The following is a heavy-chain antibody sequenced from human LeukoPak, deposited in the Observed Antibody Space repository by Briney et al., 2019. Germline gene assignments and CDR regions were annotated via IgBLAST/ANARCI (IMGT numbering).Heavy chain of an antibody. CDR2: IDSGGNT. CDR3: ARVEDGDYFDY. V-gene: IGHV3-53*01. J-gene: IGHJ4*02. CDR1: GFTVTNNY. D-gene: IGHD4-17*01. Sequence: GGSLRLSCAASGFTVTNNYMSWVRQAPGKGPECVSVIDSGGNTYYSDSVRGRFTISKDNSKNTLYLQMNSLRAEDTAVYYCARVEDGDYFDYWDPGTLDTVSS.